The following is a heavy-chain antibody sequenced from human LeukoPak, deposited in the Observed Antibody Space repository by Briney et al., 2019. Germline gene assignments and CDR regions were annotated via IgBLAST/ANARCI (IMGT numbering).Heavy chain of an antibody. Sequence: SETLSLTCTVSGGSISSSSYYWGWIRQPPGKGLEWIGSIYYSGSTYYNASLKSRGTISVDTSKNQFSLKLNSVTAADTAVYFCARQVVAVAGTGYFDYWGQGTPVTVSS. CDR3: ARQVVAVAGTGYFDY. V-gene: IGHV4-39*01. CDR1: GGSISSSSYY. D-gene: IGHD6-19*01. CDR2: IYYSGST. J-gene: IGHJ4*02.